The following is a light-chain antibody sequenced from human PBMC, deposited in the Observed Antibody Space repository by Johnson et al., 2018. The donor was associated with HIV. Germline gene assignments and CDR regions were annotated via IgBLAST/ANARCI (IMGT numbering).Light chain of an antibody. J-gene: IGLJ1*01. CDR3: GTWDSSLSAYV. V-gene: IGLV1-51*01. CDR2: DNN. Sequence: QSVLTQPPSVSAAPGQKVTISCSGSSSNIGNNYVSWYQQLPGTAPKLLIYDNNKRPSGIPDRFSGSKSGTSATLGITGLQTGDEADYYCGTWDSSLSAYVSGTGSNVTVL. CDR1: SSNIGNNY.